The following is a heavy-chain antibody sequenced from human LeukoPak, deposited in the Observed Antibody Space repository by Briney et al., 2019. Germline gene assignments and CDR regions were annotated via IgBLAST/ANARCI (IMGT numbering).Heavy chain of an antibody. CDR1: GFTFDDYA. D-gene: IGHD6-13*01. J-gene: IGHJ4*02. Sequence: GRSLRLSCAASGFTFDDYAMHWVRQAPGNGLEWVSGISWNSGSIGYADSVKGRFTISRDNAKNSLYLQMNSLRAEDTALYYCAKDIDSSSWYYFDYWGQGTLVTVSS. CDR2: ISWNSGSI. CDR3: AKDIDSSSWYYFDY. V-gene: IGHV3-9*01.